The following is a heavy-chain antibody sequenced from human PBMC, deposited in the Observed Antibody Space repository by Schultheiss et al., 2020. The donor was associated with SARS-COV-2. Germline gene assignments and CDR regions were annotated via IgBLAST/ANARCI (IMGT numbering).Heavy chain of an antibody. CDR3: ATQDSSGYYQGPWYFDL. D-gene: IGHD3-22*01. CDR2: IYYSGST. V-gene: IGHV4-61*05. CDR1: GGSISSSSYY. Sequence: SETLSLTCTVSGGSISSSSYYWGWIRQPPGKGLEWIGYIYYSGSTNYNPSLKSRVTISVDTSKNQFSLKLSSVTAADTAVYYCATQDSSGYYQGPWYFDLWGRGTLVTVSS. J-gene: IGHJ2*01.